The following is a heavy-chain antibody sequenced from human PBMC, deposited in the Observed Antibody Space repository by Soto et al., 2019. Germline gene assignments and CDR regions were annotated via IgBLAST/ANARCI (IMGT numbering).Heavy chain of an antibody. Sequence: EVQLVESGGGLVKPGGSLRLSCAASGFTFSNAWMSWVRQAPGKGLEWVGRIKSKTDGGTTDYAEPVKGRVTISRDESKATQYLEMNSLKTEATAVYYCTMGYMDVWGKGTTVIVSS. CDR1: GFTFSNAW. CDR3: TMGYMDV. J-gene: IGHJ6*03. CDR2: IKSKTDGGTT. V-gene: IGHV3-15*01.